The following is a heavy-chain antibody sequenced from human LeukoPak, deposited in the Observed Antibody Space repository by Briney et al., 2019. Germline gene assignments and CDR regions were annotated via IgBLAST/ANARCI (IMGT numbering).Heavy chain of an antibody. Sequence: PGGCLRLSCAASGFTFSSYSMNWVRQAPGKGLEWVSHISSSSTIIYYADSVKGRFTISRDNAKNTLYLQMNSLRAEDTAVYYCARVDTDYGDHEYFDYWGQGTLVTVSS. V-gene: IGHV3-48*01. CDR2: ISSSSTII. CDR3: ARVDTDYGDHEYFDY. D-gene: IGHD4-17*01. J-gene: IGHJ4*02. CDR1: GFTFSSYS.